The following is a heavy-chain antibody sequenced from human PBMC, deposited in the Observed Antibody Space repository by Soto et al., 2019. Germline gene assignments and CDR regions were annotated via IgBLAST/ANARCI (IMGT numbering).Heavy chain of an antibody. J-gene: IGHJ1*01. V-gene: IGHV3-23*01. CDR3: AKGVPGIAVAGTGYFQH. CDR1: GFTFSSHS. Sequence: GGSLRLSCAASGFTFSSHSMTWVRQAPGKGLEWVSAISAGGGSTYYADSVKGRFTISRDNSKNTLYLQMNSLRAEDTAVYYCAKGVPGIAVAGTGYFQHWGQGTLVTVSS. D-gene: IGHD6-19*01. CDR2: ISAGGGST.